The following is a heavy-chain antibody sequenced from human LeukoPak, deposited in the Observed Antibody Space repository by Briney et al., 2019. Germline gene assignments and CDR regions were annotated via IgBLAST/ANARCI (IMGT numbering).Heavy chain of an antibody. D-gene: IGHD3-22*01. J-gene: IGHJ4*02. CDR3: ARTITMIVVAFDY. CDR1: GYTFTSYA. Sequence: ASVKVSCKASGYTFTSYAMHWVRQAPGQRLEWMGWVNAGNGNTKYSQKFQGRVTITRDTSASTAYMELSSLRSEDTAVYYCARTITMIVVAFDYWGQGTLVTVSS. CDR2: VNAGNGNT. V-gene: IGHV1-3*01.